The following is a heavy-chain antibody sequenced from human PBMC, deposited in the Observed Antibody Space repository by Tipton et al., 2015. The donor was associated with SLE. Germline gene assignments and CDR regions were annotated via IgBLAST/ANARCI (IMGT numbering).Heavy chain of an antibody. CDR3: ARHRGPAFWSDETFDY. D-gene: IGHD3-3*01. CDR2: IYHSGTT. J-gene: IGHJ4*02. V-gene: IGHV4-38-2*01. CDR1: GYSISSGFY. Sequence: TLSLTCAVSGYSISSGFYWGWIRQPPEKGLEWIASIYHSGTTYYNPSLESRVTIFVDTSKNHLSLNLTSVTAVDTAVYYCARHRGPAFWSDETFDYWGQGTLEAVS.